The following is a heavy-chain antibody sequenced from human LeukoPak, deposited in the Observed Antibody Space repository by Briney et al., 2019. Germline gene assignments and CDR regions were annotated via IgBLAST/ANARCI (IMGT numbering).Heavy chain of an antibody. CDR3: AGGSTMVRGVGPSWFDP. J-gene: IGHJ5*02. V-gene: IGHV4-38-2*02. CDR2: IYHSGST. D-gene: IGHD3-10*01. Sequence: SEPVSLPCTVSGYSISRGYYRGWTGPPAGKGLEWIGSIYHSGSTYYNPSLESRVTISVDTSKNQFSLKLSSVTAADTAVYFCAGGSTMVRGVGPSWFDPWGQGTLVTVSS. CDR1: GYSISRGYY.